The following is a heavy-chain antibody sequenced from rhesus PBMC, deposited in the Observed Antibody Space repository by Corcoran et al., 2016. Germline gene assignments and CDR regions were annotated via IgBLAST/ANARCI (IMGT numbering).Heavy chain of an antibody. V-gene: IGHV4S7*01. J-gene: IGHJ4*01. Sequence: QVQLQESGPGLVKPSETRSFPCAVPGGSISGGYGGAWIRPPPGTGLEWIGHIFGSIGSTYYNPSLKSRVTISRDTSKNQFSLKLSSVTAADTAVYYCASFGSGSYYNYFDYWGQGVLVTVSS. D-gene: IGHD3-16*01. CDR1: GGSISGGYG. CDR3: ASFGSGSYYNYFDY. CDR2: IFGSIGST.